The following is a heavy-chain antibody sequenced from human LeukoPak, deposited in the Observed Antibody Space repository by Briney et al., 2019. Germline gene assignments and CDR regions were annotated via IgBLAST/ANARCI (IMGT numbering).Heavy chain of an antibody. J-gene: IGHJ4*02. CDR2: IDPKSGAT. CDR3: ARASSGWYHRFDY. Sequence: ASVKVSCKASGYTFTGYYMHWVRQAPGQGLEWMAWIDPKSGATNYAQRFQGRVTMTRDTSIITAYMELSRLRSDDTAVYYCARASSGWYHRFDYWGQGTLVTVSS. CDR1: GYTFTGYY. D-gene: IGHD6-19*01. V-gene: IGHV1-2*02.